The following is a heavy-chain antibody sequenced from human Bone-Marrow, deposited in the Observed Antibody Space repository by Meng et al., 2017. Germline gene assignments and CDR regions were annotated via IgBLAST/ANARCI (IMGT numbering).Heavy chain of an antibody. Sequence: EWRLVWPGGGLVQPGGSLNLSCAVSGVSFSDSDIHWVRQASGKGLEWVGRIGTKPKSYAAAYAASVRGRFTISRDDSNNMAFLQMNSLKTEDTAVYFCTIYIRGHIWGQGTMVTVSS. V-gene: IGHV3-73*02. D-gene: IGHD3-10*01. CDR1: GVSFSDSD. CDR2: IGTKPKSYAA. J-gene: IGHJ3*02. CDR3: TIYIRGHI.